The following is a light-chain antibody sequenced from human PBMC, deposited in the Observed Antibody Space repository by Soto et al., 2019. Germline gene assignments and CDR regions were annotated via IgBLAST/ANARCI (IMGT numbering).Light chain of an antibody. CDR3: CSYAGSSTFEV. J-gene: IGLJ2*01. Sequence: QAVLTQPASVSGSPGQSITISCTGTSSDVGSYNLVSWYQQHPGKAPKLMIYEGSKRPSGVSNRFSGSKSGNTASLTISGLQAEDEADYYCCSYAGSSTFEVFGRGTKLTVL. V-gene: IGLV2-23*03. CDR2: EGS. CDR1: SSDVGSYNL.